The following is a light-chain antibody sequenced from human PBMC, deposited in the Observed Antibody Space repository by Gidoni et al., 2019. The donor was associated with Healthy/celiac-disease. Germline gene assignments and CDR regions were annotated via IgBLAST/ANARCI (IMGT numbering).Light chain of an antibody. CDR1: QSVSSY. V-gene: IGKV3-11*01. CDR2: DAS. J-gene: IGKJ4*01. Sequence: EIVLTQSPATLSLSPGDRATLSCRASQSVSSYLAWYQQKPGQAPRHLIYDASNRATGIAARFSGSGSGTDFTLTISSLEPEEFAVYYCQQRSNWLTFGGGTKVEIK. CDR3: QQRSNWLT.